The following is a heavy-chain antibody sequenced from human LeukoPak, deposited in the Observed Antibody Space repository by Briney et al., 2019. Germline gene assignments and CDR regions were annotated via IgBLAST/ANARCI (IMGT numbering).Heavy chain of an antibody. J-gene: IGHJ4*02. D-gene: IGHD6-13*01. CDR2: ISGSGGST. V-gene: IGHV3-23*01. CDR3: AKPGYSSSWYRNFDY. CDR1: GFTFSSYA. Sequence: PGGSLRLSCAASGFTFSSYAMSWVRQAPGKGLEWVSAISGSGGSTYYADSVKGRFTISRDNSKNTLYLQMNSLRAEDTAVYYCAKPGYSSSWYRNFDYWGQGTLVTVSS.